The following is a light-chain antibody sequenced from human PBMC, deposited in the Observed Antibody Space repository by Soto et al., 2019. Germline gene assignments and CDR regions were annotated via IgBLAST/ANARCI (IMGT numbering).Light chain of an antibody. CDR2: SAS. V-gene: IGKV3-15*01. CDR1: QSVSSNN. J-gene: IGKJ4*01. Sequence: EIVLTQSPGTLSLSPGERATLSCRASQSVSSNNLAWYQQLSQGPRLLIYSASTRATGIPARISGSGSETEFTLTISSLQSEDFAVYYCHQYHYWSRPAVGGGTKVDIK. CDR3: HQYHYWSRPA.